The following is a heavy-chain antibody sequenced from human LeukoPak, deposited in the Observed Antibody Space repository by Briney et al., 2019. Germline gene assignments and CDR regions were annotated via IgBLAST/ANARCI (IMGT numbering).Heavy chain of an antibody. CDR2: ISYDGSNK. D-gene: IGHD1-14*01. Sequence: GGSLRLSCAASGFTFSSYAMHWVRQAPGKGLECVAVISYDGSNKYYADSVKGRFTISRDNSKNTLYLQMNSLRAEDTAVYYCAKAPENTVAIDYWGQGTLVTVSS. V-gene: IGHV3-30-3*01. J-gene: IGHJ4*02. CDR3: AKAPENTVAIDY. CDR1: GFTFSSYA.